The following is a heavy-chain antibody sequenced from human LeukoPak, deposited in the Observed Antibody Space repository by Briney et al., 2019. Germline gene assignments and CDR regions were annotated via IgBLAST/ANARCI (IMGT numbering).Heavy chain of an antibody. CDR2: IIPIFGTA. CDR1: GGTFSSYA. V-gene: IGHV1-69*13. D-gene: IGHD2-2*01. J-gene: IGHJ4*02. CDR3: ARENEVCSSTSCYSD. Sequence: ASVKVSCKASGGTFSSYAISWVRQGPGQGIEWMGGIIPIFGTANYAQKFQGRVTITADESTSTAYMELSSLRSEDTAVYYCARENEVCSSTSCYSDWGQGTLVTVSS.